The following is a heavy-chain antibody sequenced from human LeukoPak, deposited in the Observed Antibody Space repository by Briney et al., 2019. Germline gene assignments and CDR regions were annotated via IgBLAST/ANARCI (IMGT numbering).Heavy chain of an antibody. J-gene: IGHJ4*02. CDR1: GFTVSSNY. Sequence: GGSLRLSCAASGFTVSSNYMSWVRQAPGKGLEWVSLIYSGGNTYYADSVKGRFTISRDNSKNTLYLQMNSLRAEDTAVYYCARGPIQLWLGGYFDYWGQGTLVTVSS. CDR2: IYSGGNT. CDR3: ARGPIQLWLGGYFDY. D-gene: IGHD5-18*01. V-gene: IGHV3-53*01.